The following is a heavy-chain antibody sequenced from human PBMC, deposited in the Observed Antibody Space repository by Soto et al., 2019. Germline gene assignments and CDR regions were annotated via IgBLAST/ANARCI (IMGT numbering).Heavy chain of an antibody. CDR2: ISYDGSNK. CDR3: ARYSGKYQGPIDY. J-gene: IGHJ4*02. CDR1: GYTVSHYG. V-gene: IGHV3-30*03. D-gene: IGHD1-26*01. Sequence: QVQLVESGGGVVQPGRSRRLSCAASGYTVSHYGIHWVRQAPGKGLEWLSVISYDGSNKHYADSVKGRFTVSRDNSKNTLYLQMNSLRAEDTAVYFCARYSGKYQGPIDYWGQGTLVTVSS.